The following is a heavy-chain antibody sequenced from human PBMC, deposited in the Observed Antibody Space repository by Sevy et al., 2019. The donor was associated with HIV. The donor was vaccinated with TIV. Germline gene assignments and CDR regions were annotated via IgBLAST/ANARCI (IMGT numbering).Heavy chain of an antibody. CDR3: ATELFSSSSADVLDI. V-gene: IGHV3-7*01. CDR2: IKQDGSGK. CDR1: GFTFSTYW. J-gene: IGHJ3*02. Sequence: GGSLRLSCAASGFTFSTYWMNWVRHAPGKGLEWVANIKQDGSGKYYVDSVKGRFTISRDNARNSLSLQMNSLRVEDTAVYYCATELFSSSSADVLDIWGQGTMVTVSS. D-gene: IGHD6-6*01.